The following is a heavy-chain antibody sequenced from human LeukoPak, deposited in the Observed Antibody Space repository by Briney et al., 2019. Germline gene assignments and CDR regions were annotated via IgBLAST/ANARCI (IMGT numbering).Heavy chain of an antibody. J-gene: IGHJ3*02. CDR2: FYNSGST. Sequence: PSESLSLTCAVSGGTISSNGYSWVWKRPPPGKELVWIGNFYNSGSTHYSSFLKSRVTMSVDTTKNQYSLKLSSVTAAATAVYYGARQDCGEYPDAFDIWGQVTMVTVSS. CDR1: GGTISSNGYS. D-gene: IGHD4/OR15-4a*01. V-gene: IGHV4-39*01. CDR3: ARQDCGEYPDAFDI.